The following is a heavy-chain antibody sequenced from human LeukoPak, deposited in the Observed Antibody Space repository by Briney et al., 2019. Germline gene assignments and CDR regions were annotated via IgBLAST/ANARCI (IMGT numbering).Heavy chain of an antibody. Sequence: PGGSLRLSCAASGFTFDDYAMHWVRQAPGKGLEWVSGISWNSGSIGYADSVKGRFTISRENAKNSLYLQMNSLRAEDTALYYCAKLQSQLGINWYFDLWGRGTLVTVSS. CDR1: GFTFDDYA. D-gene: IGHD6-13*01. J-gene: IGHJ2*01. V-gene: IGHV3-9*01. CDR2: ISWNSGSI. CDR3: AKLQSQLGINWYFDL.